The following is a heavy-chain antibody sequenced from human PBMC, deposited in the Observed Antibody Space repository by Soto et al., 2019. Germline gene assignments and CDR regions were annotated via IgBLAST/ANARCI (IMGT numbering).Heavy chain of an antibody. D-gene: IGHD3-10*01. J-gene: IGHJ6*02. CDR3: ATSHSGLWFGVYGMDV. Sequence: ASVKVSCKVSGYTLTELSMHWVRQAPGKGLEWMGGFDPEDGETIYAQKFQGRVTMTEDTSTDTAYMELSSLRSEDTAVYYCATSHSGLWFGVYGMDVWGQGTTVTAP. V-gene: IGHV1-24*01. CDR1: GYTLTELS. CDR2: FDPEDGET.